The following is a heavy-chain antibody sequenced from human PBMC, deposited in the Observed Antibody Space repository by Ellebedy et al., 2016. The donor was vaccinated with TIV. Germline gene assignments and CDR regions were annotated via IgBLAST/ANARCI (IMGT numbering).Heavy chain of an antibody. J-gene: IGHJ4*02. CDR1: GFTFSSYS. D-gene: IGHD3-10*01. CDR2: ISSSGETM. Sequence: GGSLRLSCAASGFTFSSYSMNWVRQAPGKGLEWVSYISSSGETMHYADSVKGRFTISRDNAKNSLSLQMRSLRVEDTAVYYCATEFYYRSAYWGQGTLVTVSS. V-gene: IGHV3-48*04. CDR3: ATEFYYRSAY.